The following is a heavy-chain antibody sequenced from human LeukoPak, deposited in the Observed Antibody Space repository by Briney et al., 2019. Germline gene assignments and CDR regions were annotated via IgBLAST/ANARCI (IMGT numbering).Heavy chain of an antibody. CDR1: GYTFTSYG. V-gene: IGHV1-18*01. Sequence: ASVKVSCKASGYTFTSYGVGWVRQAPGQGLEWMGWISAYNGNTNYAQKFHDRIILTTDTSTSTAYMELGSLRSDDTAVYYCARDRGSLAVADSRTSDFWGQGTLVTVSS. D-gene: IGHD6-19*01. CDR3: ARDRGSLAVADSRTSDF. J-gene: IGHJ4*02. CDR2: ISAYNGNT.